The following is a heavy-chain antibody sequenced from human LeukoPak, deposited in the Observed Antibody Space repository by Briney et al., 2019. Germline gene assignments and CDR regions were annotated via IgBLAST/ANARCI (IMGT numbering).Heavy chain of an antibody. CDR2: IYYSGST. CDR1: GGSISSSSYY. D-gene: IGHD6-19*01. J-gene: IGHJ4*02. V-gene: IGHV4-39*01. CDR3: ARFSGYSSGWLRTFYFDY. Sequence: SETLSLTCTVSGGSISSSSYYWGWIRQPPGKGLEWLGSIYYSGSTYYNPSLKSRVTISVDTSKNQFSLKLSSVTAADTAVYYCARFSGYSSGWLRTFYFDYWGQGTLVTVSS.